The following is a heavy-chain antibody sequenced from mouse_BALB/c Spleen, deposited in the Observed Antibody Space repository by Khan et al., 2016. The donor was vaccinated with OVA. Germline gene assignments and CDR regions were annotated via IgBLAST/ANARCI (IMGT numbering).Heavy chain of an antibody. CDR2: ISSGGST. CDR1: GFTFSSYA. J-gene: IGHJ2*01. V-gene: IGHV5-6-5*01. D-gene: IGHD2-14*01. Sequence: EVELVESGGGSVKPGGSLKLSCAVSGFTFSSYAMSWVRQTPEKRLEWVASISSGGSTYYPDSVKCRFTISRDNARNIGYLQMSSLRSEDMAMYYCAREAYRYDEYYFDSWGQGTTLTVAS. CDR3: AREAYRYDEYYFDS.